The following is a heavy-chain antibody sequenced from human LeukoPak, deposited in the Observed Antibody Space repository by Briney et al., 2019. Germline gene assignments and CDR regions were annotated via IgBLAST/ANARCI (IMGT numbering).Heavy chain of an antibody. V-gene: IGHV1-69*06. CDR3: ARARDIVATDWNDLYYYYYYMDV. D-gene: IGHD5-12*01. Sequence: GASVKVSCKASGGTFSSYAISWVRQAPGQGLEWMGGIIPIFGTANYAQKFQGRVTITADKSTSTAYMELSSLRSEDTAVYYCARARDIVATDWNDLYYYYYYMDVWGKGTTVTVSS. CDR2: IIPIFGTA. CDR1: GGTFSSYA. J-gene: IGHJ6*03.